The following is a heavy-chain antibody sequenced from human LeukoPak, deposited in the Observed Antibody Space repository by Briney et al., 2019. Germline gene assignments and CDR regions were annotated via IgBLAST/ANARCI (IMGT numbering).Heavy chain of an antibody. J-gene: IGHJ5*02. D-gene: IGHD4-17*01. CDR3: ARGPRVTRTVFSWFDP. CDR2: IYHSGSS. CDR1: GGSTSSYF. V-gene: IGHV4-59*01. Sequence: LETLSLTCTVSGGSTSSYFCTWIRQPAGTGLEWIGCIYHSGSSNYNHSLNSRVTRSVDTSKNQFYLKLSSVTAADTAVYYCARGPRVTRTVFSWFDPWGQGTLVTVSS.